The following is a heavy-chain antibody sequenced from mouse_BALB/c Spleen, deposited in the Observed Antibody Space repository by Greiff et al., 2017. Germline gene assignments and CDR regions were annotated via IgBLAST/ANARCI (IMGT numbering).Heavy chain of an antibody. Sequence: VKLVESGPDLVAPSQSLSITCTVSGFSLTSYGVHWVRQPPGKGLEWLVVIWSDGSTTYNSALKSRLSISKDNSKSQVFLKMNSLQTDDTAMYYWARGGTGGYAMDYWGQGTSVTVSS. D-gene: IGHD3-3*01. CDR1: GFSLTSYG. CDR3: ARGGTGGYAMDY. V-gene: IGHV2-6-2*01. J-gene: IGHJ4*01. CDR2: IWSDGST.